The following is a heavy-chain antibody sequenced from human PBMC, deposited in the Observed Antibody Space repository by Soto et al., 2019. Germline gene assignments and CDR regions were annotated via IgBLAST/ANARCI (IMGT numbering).Heavy chain of an antibody. D-gene: IGHD3-22*01. CDR2: MNPNSGNT. J-gene: IGHJ4*02. V-gene: IGHV1-8*01. Sequence: QVQLVQSGAEAKKPGASVKVSCKPSGYTFTSYDINWVRQATGQGLEWLGWMNPNSGNTGYAQKFRGRITMTSDSSISTAYMELSSLTSEDTAVYYCARGLNYYDSSGYDHWGQGTLVTVSS. CDR1: GYTFTSYD. CDR3: ARGLNYYDSSGYDH.